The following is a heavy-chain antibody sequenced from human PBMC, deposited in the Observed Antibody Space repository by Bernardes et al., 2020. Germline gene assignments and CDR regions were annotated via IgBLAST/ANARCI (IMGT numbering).Heavy chain of an antibody. D-gene: IGHD2-15*01. Sequence: GGSLRLSCAASGFTFSSYAMHWVRQAPGKGLEWVAVISYDGSNKYYADSVKGRFTISRDNSKNTLYLQMNSLRAEDTAVYYCARDCRPVPLYYFDYWGQGTLVTVSS. J-gene: IGHJ4*02. CDR3: ARDCRPVPLYYFDY. CDR2: ISYDGSNK. V-gene: IGHV3-30-3*01. CDR1: GFTFSSYA.